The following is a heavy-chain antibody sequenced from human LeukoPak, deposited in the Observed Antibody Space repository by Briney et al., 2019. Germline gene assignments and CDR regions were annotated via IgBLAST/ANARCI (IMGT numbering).Heavy chain of an antibody. CDR3: ARDHRISMVRGIIEGGFDA. J-gene: IGHJ5*02. CDR1: GFTFSSYG. Sequence: GGSLRLSCAASGFTFSSYGMHWVRQAPGKGLEWVAVISYDGSNIYYADSVKGRFTISRDNSKNTLYLQMNSLRAEDTAVYYCARDHRISMVRGIIEGGFDAWGQGTLVTVSS. CDR2: ISYDGSNI. V-gene: IGHV3-30*03. D-gene: IGHD3-10*01.